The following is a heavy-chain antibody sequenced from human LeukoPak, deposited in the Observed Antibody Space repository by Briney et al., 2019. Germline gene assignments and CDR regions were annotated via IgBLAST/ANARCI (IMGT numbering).Heavy chain of an antibody. J-gene: IGHJ4*02. Sequence: PGGPLRLPCRVSGSTFSRYSKNGVRRSRGKARGGVSSITSSSMYIYYAHPVKGRFPIHRDNAKHALSWQVNTQRAGDTAVFYCGRGPWDIVATIDLDYWGRGPLVTVSS. CDR1: GSTFSRYS. CDR3: GRGPWDIVATIDLDY. D-gene: IGHD5-12*01. CDR2: ITSSSMYI. V-gene: IGHV3-21*01.